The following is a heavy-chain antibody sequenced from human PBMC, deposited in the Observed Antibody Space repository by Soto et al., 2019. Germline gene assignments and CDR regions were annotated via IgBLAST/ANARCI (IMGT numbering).Heavy chain of an antibody. Sequence: PSETLSLTCAVYGGSFSGYYWSWIRQPPGKGLEWIGEINHSGSTNYNPSLKSRVTISVDTSKNQFSLKLSSVTAADTAVYYCARGMGSGYYHAWWFDPWGQGTLVTVSS. J-gene: IGHJ5*02. CDR3: ARGMGSGYYHAWWFDP. CDR2: INHSGST. V-gene: IGHV4-34*01. D-gene: IGHD3-22*01. CDR1: GGSFSGYY.